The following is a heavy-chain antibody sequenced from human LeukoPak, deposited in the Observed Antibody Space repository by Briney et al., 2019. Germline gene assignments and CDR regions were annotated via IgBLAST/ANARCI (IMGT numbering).Heavy chain of an antibody. CDR2: IWYDGSDK. CDR3: ARGGEQWLFRTFLDY. V-gene: IGHV3-33*01. D-gene: IGHD6-19*01. J-gene: IGHJ4*02. Sequence: GGSLRLSCAASGFPFSTYGMHWVRQAPGKGLEWVAVIWYDGSDKYHADSVKGRFTISRDNSKNTMYLQMNSLRAEDTAVYYCARGGEQWLFRTFLDYWGQGTLVTVSS. CDR1: GFPFSTYG.